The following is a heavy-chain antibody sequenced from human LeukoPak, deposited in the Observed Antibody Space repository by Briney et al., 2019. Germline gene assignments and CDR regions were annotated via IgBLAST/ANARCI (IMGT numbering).Heavy chain of an antibody. CDR1: GYTFTSYW. CDR2: IYPGDSDT. J-gene: IGHJ4*02. D-gene: IGHD6-13*01. CDR3: ARPLDYSSSWYVYHY. V-gene: IGHV5-51*01. Sequence: GESLKISCRGSGYTFTSYWIAWVRQMPGKGLEWMGIIYPGDSDTRYSPSFQGQVTISADKSISTAYLQWSSLKASDTAMYYCARPLDYSSSWYVYHYWGQGTLVTVSS.